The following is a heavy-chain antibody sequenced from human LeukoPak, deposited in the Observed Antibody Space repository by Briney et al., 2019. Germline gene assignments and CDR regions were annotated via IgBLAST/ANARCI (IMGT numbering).Heavy chain of an antibody. CDR2: IWYDGSNK. CDR3: ARETNRYSSSWYLDY. CDR1: GFTFSSYG. V-gene: IGHV3-33*08. D-gene: IGHD6-13*01. Sequence: PGGSLRLSCAASGFTFSSYGMHWVRQAPGKGLEWVAVIWYDGSNKYYADSVKGRFTISRDNSKNTLYLQMNSLRAEDTAAYYCARETNRYSSSWYLDYWGQGTLVTVSS. J-gene: IGHJ4*02.